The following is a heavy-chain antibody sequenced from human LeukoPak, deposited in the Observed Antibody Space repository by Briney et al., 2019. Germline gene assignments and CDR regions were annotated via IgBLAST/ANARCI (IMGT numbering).Heavy chain of an antibody. J-gene: IGHJ5*02. V-gene: IGHV4-4*07. Sequence: PSETLSLTCTVSGGSMSGNLWSWIRQPAGKGLEWIGRIYPSGTPNYSPSLKSRVSMSVDTSNNYVSLRLSSVTAADTAVYYCAREPLGYYYDSSGSWEWFDPWGQGTLVTVSS. CDR3: AREPLGYYYDSSGSWEWFDP. D-gene: IGHD3-22*01. CDR1: GGSMSGNL. CDR2: IYPSGTP.